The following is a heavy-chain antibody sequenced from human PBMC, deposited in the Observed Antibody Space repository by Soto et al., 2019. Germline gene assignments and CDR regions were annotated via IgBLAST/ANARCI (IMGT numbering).Heavy chain of an antibody. CDR1: GFSSDDYA. J-gene: IGHJ4*02. Sequence: EVQVVEWGGGLEQPGRSLRLSCAASGFSSDDYAMHWVRQAPGKGLEWVSCISWNSGNIVYSDSVKGRFTISRDNAKNSLSLQMNSLRAEDTALYYCTKGSSTSCFSPLDHWGQGTLVTVSS. D-gene: IGHD2-2*01. CDR2: ISWNSGNI. CDR3: TKGSSTSCFSPLDH. V-gene: IGHV3-9*02.